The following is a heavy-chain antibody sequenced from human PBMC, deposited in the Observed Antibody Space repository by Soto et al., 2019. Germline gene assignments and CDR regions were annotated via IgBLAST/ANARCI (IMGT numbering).Heavy chain of an antibody. CDR2: IDKSGGDT. D-gene: IGHD2-2*01. V-gene: IGHV3-23*05. CDR1: GFTFTNYL. J-gene: IGHJ4*02. Sequence: EVQLLESGGDLVQPGGSLRRSCAASGFTFTNYLMTWVRQAPGKGLEWVSSIDKSGGDTYYADSVKGRFTISRDNSKNTLYLQMNGLRAEDTALYYCAKDTYSRSWYFWGQGTLVTVSS. CDR3: AKDTYSRSWYF.